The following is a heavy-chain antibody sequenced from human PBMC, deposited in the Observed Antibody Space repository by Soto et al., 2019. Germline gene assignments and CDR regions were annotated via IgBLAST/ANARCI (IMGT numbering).Heavy chain of an antibody. Sequence: PSETLSLTCTVSGGSISSYYWSWIRQPPSKGLEWIGYTHYSGSTNYNPSLKTRVTISVDTSKNQFSLKLSSVTAADTAVYYCARSVVEELGFGESNPRYYYYYGMDVWGQGTTVTV. CDR2: THYSGST. CDR1: GGSISSYY. J-gene: IGHJ6*02. CDR3: ARSVVEELGFGESNPRYYYYYGMDV. V-gene: IGHV4-59*01. D-gene: IGHD3-10*01.